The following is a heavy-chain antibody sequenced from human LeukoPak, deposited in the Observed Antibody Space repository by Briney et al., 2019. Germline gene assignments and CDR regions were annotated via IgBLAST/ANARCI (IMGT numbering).Heavy chain of an antibody. CDR1: GGSFSGYY. CDR3: ARGGGIAAAGTEFDP. D-gene: IGHD6-13*01. CDR2: INHSGST. J-gene: IGHJ5*02. V-gene: IGHV4-34*01. Sequence: SETLSLTCAVYGGSFSGYYWSWIRQPPGKGLEWTGEINHSGSTNYNPSLKSRVTISVDTSKNQFSLKLSSVTAADTAVYYCARGGGIAAAGTEFDPWGQGTLVTVSS.